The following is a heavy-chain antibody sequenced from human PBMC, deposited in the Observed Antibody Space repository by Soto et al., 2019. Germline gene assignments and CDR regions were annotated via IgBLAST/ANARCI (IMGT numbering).Heavy chain of an antibody. D-gene: IGHD6-13*01. V-gene: IGHV5-51*01. Sequence: PGESLKISCKASGYSFTNNWIGWVRQKPGKGLEWMGIIYPGDSETKYNPSFEGQVTISADKFISTAYLQWNSLKASDTAMYYCARHFSSSWYYFDQWGQGTLVTVSS. CDR1: GYSFTNNW. CDR3: ARHFSSSWYYFDQ. J-gene: IGHJ4*02. CDR2: IYPGDSET.